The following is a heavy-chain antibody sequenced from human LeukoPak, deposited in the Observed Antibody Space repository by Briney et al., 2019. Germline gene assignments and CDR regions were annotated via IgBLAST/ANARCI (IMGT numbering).Heavy chain of an antibody. CDR2: ISYDGSNK. J-gene: IGHJ1*01. CDR3: AKVGYCSGGSCCSGVAVAALQH. V-gene: IGHV3-30*18. CDR1: GFTFSSYG. Sequence: GRSLRLSCAASGFTFSSYGMHWVRQAPGKGLEWVAVISYDGSNKYYADSVKGRFTISRDNSKNTLYLQMNSLRAEDTAVYYCAKVGYCSGGSCCSGVAVAALQHWGQGTLVTVSS. D-gene: IGHD2-15*01.